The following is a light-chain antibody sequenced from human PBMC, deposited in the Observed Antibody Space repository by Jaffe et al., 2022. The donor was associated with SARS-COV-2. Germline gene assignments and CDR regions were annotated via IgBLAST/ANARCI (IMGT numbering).Light chain of an antibody. J-gene: IGLJ2*01. V-gene: IGLV1-47*01. CDR1: SSNIGSNY. CDR3: ASWDDSLKGV. Sequence: QSVLTQPPSASGTPGQRVTISCSGSSSNIGSNYAYWYQQLPGTAPKLLIYRNNQRPSGVPDRFSGSKSGTSASLAISGLRPEDEADYYCASWDDSLKGVFGGGTKLTVL. CDR2: RNN.